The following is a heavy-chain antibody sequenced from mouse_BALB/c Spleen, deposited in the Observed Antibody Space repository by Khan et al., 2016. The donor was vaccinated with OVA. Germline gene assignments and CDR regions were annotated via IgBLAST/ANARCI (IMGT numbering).Heavy chain of an antibody. J-gene: IGHJ1*01. D-gene: IGHD1-1*01. CDR1: GYSITSDYA. Sequence: EVQLQESGPGLVKPSQSLSLTCTVTGYSITSDYAWNWIRQFPGNKLEWMAYISYSGSTRSNPSLNSRTSITRDTSKNQFFLQLNSVTTEATATSSRARRYYYGQWYFDDWGPGTTLTVSS. CDR3: ARRYYYGQWYFDD. V-gene: IGHV3-2*02. CDR2: ISYSGST.